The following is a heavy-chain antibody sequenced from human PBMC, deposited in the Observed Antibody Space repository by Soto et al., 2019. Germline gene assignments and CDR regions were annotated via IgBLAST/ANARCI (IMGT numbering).Heavy chain of an antibody. J-gene: IGHJ4*02. CDR1: GYTFTTYA. CDR2: INPGNGNT. V-gene: IGHV1-3*01. CDR3: AIVFWGSKLY. Sequence: QVQLVQSGAEVKKPGASGNVSCKASGYTFTTYAMHWVRQAPGQRLEWMGWINPGNGNTKYSEKFQGRVTITRDTSASTVHMEVSSLQSEDTAVYYWAIVFWGSKLYWGQGTLVTVTS. D-gene: IGHD3-16*01.